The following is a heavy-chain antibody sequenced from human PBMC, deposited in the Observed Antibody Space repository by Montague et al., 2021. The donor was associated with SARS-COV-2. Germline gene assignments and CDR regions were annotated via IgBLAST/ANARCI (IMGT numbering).Heavy chain of an antibody. CDR2: IYTTGST. CDR1: GDSITSDVSY. CDR3: AGTYYDFWSGFIHYYYMDV. Sequence: TLFLTCTVSGDSITSDVSYWSWIRQPAGKGLEWIGRIYTTGSTNYNPSLKSRLTISLDTSKNQFSLKLSSVTAADTAVYYCAGTYYDFWSGFIHYYYMDVWGKGTTVTVSS. J-gene: IGHJ6*03. V-gene: IGHV4-61*02. D-gene: IGHD3-3*01.